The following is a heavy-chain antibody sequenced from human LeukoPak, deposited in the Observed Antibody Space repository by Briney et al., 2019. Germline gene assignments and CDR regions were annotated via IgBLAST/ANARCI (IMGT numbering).Heavy chain of an antibody. D-gene: IGHD5-24*01. CDR2: IKQDGSEK. Sequence: GGSLRLSCAASGFTFSSYWMSWVRRAPGKGLEWVANIKQDGSEKYYVDSVKGRFTISRDNAKNSLYLQMNSLRAEDTAVYYCAREEILDGDYGMDVWGQGTTVTVSS. CDR1: GFTFSSYW. V-gene: IGHV3-7*01. J-gene: IGHJ6*02. CDR3: AREEILDGDYGMDV.